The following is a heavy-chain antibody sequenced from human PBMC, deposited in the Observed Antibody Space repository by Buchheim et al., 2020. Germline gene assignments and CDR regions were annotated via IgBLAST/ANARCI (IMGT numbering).Heavy chain of an antibody. CDR2: LSYDGSSK. D-gene: IGHD3-3*01. Sequence: QVQLMESGGGVVHPGTSLRLSCEASGFTFNTYAMHCVRQAPGKGLEWVAFLSYDGSSKDYAESVKGRVTISRDNSRNTLYLQMNSLRVEDSGFYYCGKDSLEYVRPELIRHWGRGTL. CDR1: GFTFNTYA. J-gene: IGHJ4*02. V-gene: IGHV3-30*18. CDR3: GKDSLEYVRPELIRH.